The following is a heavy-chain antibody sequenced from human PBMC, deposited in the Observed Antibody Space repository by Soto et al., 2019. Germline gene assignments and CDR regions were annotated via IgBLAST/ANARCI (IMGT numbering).Heavy chain of an antibody. CDR3: ARDLDYSDSSGYSFGF. CDR2: IYYSGST. Sequence: SETLSLTCTVSGGSISSYYWSWIRQPPGKGLEWIGYIYYSGSTNYNPSLKSRVSMSVDTSKNQFSLKLSSVTAADTAVYYCARDLDYSDSSGYSFGFWGQGTLVTVSS. V-gene: IGHV4-59*01. J-gene: IGHJ4*02. CDR1: GGSISSYY. D-gene: IGHD3-22*01.